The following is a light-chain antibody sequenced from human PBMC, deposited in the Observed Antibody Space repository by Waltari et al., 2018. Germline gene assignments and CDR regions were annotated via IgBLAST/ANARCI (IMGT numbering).Light chain of an antibody. V-gene: IGKV1-39*01. Sequence: DIQMTQSPSSLSASVGDRVIITCRASQAISIYLNWYQQKPGKAPNILIYAASTLQRGIPSRFSGSGSGTHFTLTISSLQPEDFATYYCQHSYTTPLTFGGGTKVEI. J-gene: IGKJ4*01. CDR1: QAISIY. CDR3: QHSYTTPLT. CDR2: AAS.